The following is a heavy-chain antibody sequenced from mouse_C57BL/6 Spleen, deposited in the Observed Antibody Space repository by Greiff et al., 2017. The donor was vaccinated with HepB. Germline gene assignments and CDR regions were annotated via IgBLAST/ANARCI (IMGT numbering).Heavy chain of an antibody. CDR2: ISYDGSN. Sequence: DVQLQESGPGLVKPSQSLSLTCSVTGYSITSGYYWNWIRQFPGNKLEWMGYISYDGSNNYNPSLKNRISITRDTSKNQFFLKLNSVTTEDTATYYCASKLRLQAYWGQGTLVTVSA. V-gene: IGHV3-6*01. J-gene: IGHJ3*01. CDR1: GYSITSGYY. D-gene: IGHD3-2*02. CDR3: ASKLRLQAY.